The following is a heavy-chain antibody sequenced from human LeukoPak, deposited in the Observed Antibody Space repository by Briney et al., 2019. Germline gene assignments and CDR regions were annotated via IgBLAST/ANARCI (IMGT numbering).Heavy chain of an antibody. CDR2: IHTAAYSRLT. D-gene: IGHD1-1*01. V-gene: IGHV3-23*03. Sequence: GGSLRLSCAASGFTFSSYGMSWVRQAPGKGLEWVSSIHTAAYSRLTYYSGSVKGRFTISREDAKNSAYLQIDSLRDGDTAIYFCARSPQWKTNWYFDLWGRGTLVSVSS. CDR3: ARSPQWKTNWYFDL. J-gene: IGHJ2*01. CDR1: GFTFSSYG.